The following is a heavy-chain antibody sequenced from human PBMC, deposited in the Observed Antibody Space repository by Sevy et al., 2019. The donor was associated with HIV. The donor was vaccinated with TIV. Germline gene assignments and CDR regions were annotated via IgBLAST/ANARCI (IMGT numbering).Heavy chain of an antibody. CDR3: VSLFLSYRSGWSYFDY. J-gene: IGHJ4*02. CDR2: IFSSGST. Sequence: GESLKISCAISGFIVNDKYIIWVRQAPGKGLEWVSVIFSSGSTYYADSAKGRFTISRDNSKNTVYLQMKSVRAEDTAVYYCVSLFLSYRSGWSYFDYWGQGTLVTVSS. V-gene: IGHV3-66*02. CDR1: GFIVNDKY. D-gene: IGHD6-19*01.